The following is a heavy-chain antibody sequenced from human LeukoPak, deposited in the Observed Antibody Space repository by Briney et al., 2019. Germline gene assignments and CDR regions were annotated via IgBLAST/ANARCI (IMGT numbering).Heavy chain of an antibody. D-gene: IGHD3-3*01. Sequence: GGSLRLSCAASGFTFDDYGMSWVRQAPGKGLEWGSGINWNGGSTGYVDSVKGRFTISRDNSKNTLYLQMNSLRAEDTAVYYCARELFPIRNFWSGYYYYGMDVWGQGTTVTVSS. CDR1: GFTFDDYG. CDR2: INWNGGST. CDR3: ARELFPIRNFWSGYYYYGMDV. V-gene: IGHV3-20*04. J-gene: IGHJ6*02.